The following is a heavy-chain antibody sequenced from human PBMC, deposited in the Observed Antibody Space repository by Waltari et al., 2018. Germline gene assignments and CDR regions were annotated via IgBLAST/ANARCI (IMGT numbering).Heavy chain of an antibody. CDR1: GLPLSSYV. CDR2: ISGSCGAI. Sequence: EVQLLESGGGLVQPGGALTLSCEASGLPLSSYVIRGVRQAPGKGLEWVSGISGSCGAIYDNADAVKGRFIISRDNSKNTLYLQMNSLRVEDTAIYYCAKTRDRVVKDGIDVWGQGTTVTVSS. J-gene: IGHJ6*02. CDR3: AKTRDRVVKDGIDV. D-gene: IGHD3-22*01. V-gene: IGHV3-23*01.